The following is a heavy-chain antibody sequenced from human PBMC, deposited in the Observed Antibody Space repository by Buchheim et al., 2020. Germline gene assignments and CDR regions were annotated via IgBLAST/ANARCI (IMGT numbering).Heavy chain of an antibody. CDR3: AKGGSTVTQYFDY. CDR1: GFTFSSYG. V-gene: IGHV3-30*18. J-gene: IGHJ4*02. Sequence: VQLVESGGGLVQPGGSLRLSCAASGFTFSSYGMHWVRQAPGKGLEWVAVISYDGSNKYYADSVKGRFTISRDNSKNTLYLQMNSLRAEDTAVYYCAKGGSTVTQYFDYWGQGTL. D-gene: IGHD4-17*01. CDR2: ISYDGSNK.